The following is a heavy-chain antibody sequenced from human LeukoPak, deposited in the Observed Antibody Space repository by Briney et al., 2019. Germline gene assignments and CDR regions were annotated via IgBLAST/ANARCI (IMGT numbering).Heavy chain of an antibody. CDR2: IYYSGST. Sequence: SETLSLTCTVSGGSISSSSYYWGWIRQPPGKGLEWIGSIYYSGSTYYNPSLKSRVTISVDTSKNQFSLRLSSVTAADTAVYYCARGTTVPLPDAFDIWGQGTMVTVFS. CDR3: ARGTTVPLPDAFDI. J-gene: IGHJ3*02. D-gene: IGHD4-17*01. V-gene: IGHV4-39*07. CDR1: GGSISSSSYY.